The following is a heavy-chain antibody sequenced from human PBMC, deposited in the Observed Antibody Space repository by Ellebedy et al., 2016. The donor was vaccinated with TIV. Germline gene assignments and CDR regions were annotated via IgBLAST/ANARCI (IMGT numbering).Heavy chain of an antibody. J-gene: IGHJ3*02. D-gene: IGHD3-22*01. CDR3: ARGDSSGWRAFDM. V-gene: IGHV3-30-3*01. Sequence: GESLKISCAASGFIFTSYAIHWVRQAPGKGLGWVAVISDDGSNEYYADSVKGRFTISRDNSKNTLFLQMNSLGPEDTAMYYCARGDSSGWRAFDMWGQGTMVTVSS. CDR2: ISDDGSNE. CDR1: GFIFTSYA.